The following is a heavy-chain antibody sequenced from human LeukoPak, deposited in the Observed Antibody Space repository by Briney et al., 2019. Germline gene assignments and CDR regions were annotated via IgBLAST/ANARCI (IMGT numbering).Heavy chain of an antibody. CDR3: ARDVEGGYSGYGIDY. CDR1: GGTFSSYA. J-gene: IGHJ4*02. V-gene: IGHV1-69*04. Sequence: EASVKVSCKASGGTFSSYAISWVRQAPGQGLEWMGRIIPILGIANYAQKFQGRVTITADKSTSTAYMELSSLRSEDTAVYYCARDVEGGYSGYGIDYWGQGTLDTVSS. CDR2: IIPILGIA. D-gene: IGHD5-12*01.